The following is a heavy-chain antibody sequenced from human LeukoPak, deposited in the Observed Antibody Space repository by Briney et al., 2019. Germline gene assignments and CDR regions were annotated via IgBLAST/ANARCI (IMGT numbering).Heavy chain of an antibody. V-gene: IGHV3-23*01. CDR3: AKDPLRGGTAMVFYFDY. CDR2: ISGSGGST. D-gene: IGHD5-18*01. CDR1: GFTFSNAW. J-gene: IGHJ4*02. Sequence: PGGSLRLSCAASGFTFSNAWMSWVRQAPGKGLEWVSAISGSGGSTYYADSVKGRFTISRDNSKNTLYLQMDSLRAEDTAVYYCAKDPLRGGTAMVFYFDYWGQGTLVTVSS.